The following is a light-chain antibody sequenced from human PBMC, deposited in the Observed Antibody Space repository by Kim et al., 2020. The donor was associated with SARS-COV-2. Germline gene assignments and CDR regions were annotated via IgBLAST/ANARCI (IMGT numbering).Light chain of an antibody. J-gene: IGLJ2*01. CDR1: TGAVTSRHY. V-gene: IGLV7-46*02. CDR2: ETS. CDR3: LLSFTTGRPV. Sequence: GGTVTLSCGSRTGAVTSRHYPYWFQQKPGQAPRTMIYETSKKRSWTPARFSGSLVGGKAALTLLGAQPEDEADYYCLLSFTTGRPVFGGGTQLTVL.